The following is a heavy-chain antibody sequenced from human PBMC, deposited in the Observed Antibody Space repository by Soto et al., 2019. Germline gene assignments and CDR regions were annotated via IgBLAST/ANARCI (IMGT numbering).Heavy chain of an antibody. V-gene: IGHV3-7*03. CDR2: INQDGSEK. D-gene: IGHD3-10*01. CDR3: ARGYGSGSYYGMHSHX. J-gene: IGHJ4*02. Sequence: GGSLRLSCAASGFTFSSYWMSWVRQAPGKGLEWVSNINQDGSEKYYVDSVKVRLTISRDNAKNSLYLQMNSLSAEDTAVYYCARGYGSGSYYGMHSHXWGQGPLFTASX. CDR1: GFTFSSYW.